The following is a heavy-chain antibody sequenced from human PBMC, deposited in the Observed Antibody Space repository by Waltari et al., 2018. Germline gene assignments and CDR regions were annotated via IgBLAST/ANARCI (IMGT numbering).Heavy chain of an antibody. V-gene: IGHV1-8*03. D-gene: IGHD4-17*01. CDR2: MNPNSGNT. CDR1: GYTFTSYD. J-gene: IGHJ4*02. Sequence: QVQLVQSGAEVKKPGASVKVSCKASGYTFTSYDIDWVRQATGQGPECMGWMNPNSGNTGYAQKFQGRVTITRNTSISTAYMELSSLRAEDTAVYYCARASYGDYVIFDYWGQGTLVTVSS. CDR3: ARASYGDYVIFDY.